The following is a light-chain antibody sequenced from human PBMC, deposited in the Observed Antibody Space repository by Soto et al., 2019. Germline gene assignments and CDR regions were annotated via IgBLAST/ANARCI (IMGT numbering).Light chain of an antibody. CDR2: EVS. J-gene: IGLJ3*02. V-gene: IGLV2-8*01. Sequence: QSALTQPPSASGSPGQSVTISCTGTSSDIGGYNYVSWYQHHPGKAPKVMIYEVSKRPSGVPDRFSGSKSGNTASLTVSGLQPEDVADYYCSSYAGSNNLGVFGGGTKVTVL. CDR1: SSDIGGYNY. CDR3: SSYAGSNNLGV.